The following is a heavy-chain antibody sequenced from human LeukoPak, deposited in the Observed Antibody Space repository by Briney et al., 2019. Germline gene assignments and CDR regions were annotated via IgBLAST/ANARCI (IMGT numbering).Heavy chain of an antibody. CDR1: GFTFSSYA. D-gene: IGHD3-10*01. CDR3: ARRVGFYGSGSLNYFDP. Sequence: PGGSLRLSCAASGFTFSSYAMSWVRQPPGKGLEWIGSVFRTGTTYYSASLKSRVSISVDTSKNDFALKLASVTAADTAMYFCARRVGFYGSGSLNYFDPWGQGILVSVSS. CDR2: VFRTGTT. V-gene: IGHV4-38-2*01. J-gene: IGHJ5*01.